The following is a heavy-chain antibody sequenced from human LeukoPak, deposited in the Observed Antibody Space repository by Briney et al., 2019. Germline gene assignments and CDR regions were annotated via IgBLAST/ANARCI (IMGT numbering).Heavy chain of an antibody. V-gene: IGHV4-34*01. J-gene: IGHJ4*02. D-gene: IGHD3-10*01. CDR2: INHSGST. CDR3: ATVLLWFGERFDY. Sequence: NTSETLSLTCAVYGGSFSGYYWSWIRQPPGKGLEWIGEINHSGSTNYNPSLKSRVTISVDTSKNQFSLKLSSVTAADTAVYYCATVLLWFGERFDYWGQGTLVTVSS. CDR1: GGSFSGYY.